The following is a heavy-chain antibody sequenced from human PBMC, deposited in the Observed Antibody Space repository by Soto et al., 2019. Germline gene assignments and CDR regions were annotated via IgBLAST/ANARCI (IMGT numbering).Heavy chain of an antibody. J-gene: IGHJ4*02. CDR3: AITFGGVIVY. Sequence: QLQLQESGPGLVKPSETLSLTCTVSGGSISSSSYYWVWIRQPPGKGLEWIGSIYYSGSTYYNPSLKNRVTASVDTSRNQFSLKLGSVTAADTAVCYCAITFGGVIVYWGQGALVTGSS. CDR2: IYYSGST. CDR1: GGSISSSSYY. D-gene: IGHD3-16*02. V-gene: IGHV4-39*01.